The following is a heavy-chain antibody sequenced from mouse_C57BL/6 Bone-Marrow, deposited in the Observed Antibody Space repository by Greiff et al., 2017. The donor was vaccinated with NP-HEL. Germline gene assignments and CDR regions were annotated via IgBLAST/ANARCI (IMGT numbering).Heavy chain of an antibody. V-gene: IGHV1-53*01. CDR2: INPSNGGT. D-gene: IGHD5-1*01. CDR3: ARSRLPTLYYYAMDY. J-gene: IGHJ4*01. CDR1: GYTFTSYW. Sequence: QVQLQQPGTELVKPGASVKLSCKASGYTFTSYWMHWVKQRPGQGLEWIGNINPSNGGTNYNEKFKSKATLTVDKSSSTAYMQLSSLTSEDSAVYYCARSRLPTLYYYAMDYWGQGTSVTVSS.